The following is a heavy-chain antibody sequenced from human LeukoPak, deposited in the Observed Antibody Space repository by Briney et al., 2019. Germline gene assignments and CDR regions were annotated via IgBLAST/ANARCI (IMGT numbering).Heavy chain of an antibody. CDR2: ISTNGGST. V-gene: IGHV3-64D*06. CDR1: GLTFSSFA. J-gene: IGHJ4*02. Sequence: GGSLRLSCSASGLTFSSFAMHWVRQAPGKGLEYISTISTNGGSTYYADSVRGRFTISRGNSKNTLYLQMNSLRAEDTAVYYCVKTQGMVRGDFDYWGQGTLVTVSS. D-gene: IGHD3-10*01. CDR3: VKTQGMVRGDFDY.